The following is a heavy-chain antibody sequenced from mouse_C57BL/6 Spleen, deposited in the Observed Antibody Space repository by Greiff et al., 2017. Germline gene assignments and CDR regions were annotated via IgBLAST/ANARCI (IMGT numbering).Heavy chain of an antibody. D-gene: IGHD2-3*01. V-gene: IGHV1-64*01. CDR3: ASADGYYGVWCAY. CDR2: IHPNSGST. Sequence: VQLQQSGAELVKPGASVKLSCKASGYTFTSYWMHWVKQRPGQGLEWIGMIHPNSGSTNYNEKFKSKATLPVDKSSSTAYMQLSRLTSKDSAVYYCASADGYYGVWCAYGGQGTLVTVSA. J-gene: IGHJ3*01. CDR1: GYTFTSYW.